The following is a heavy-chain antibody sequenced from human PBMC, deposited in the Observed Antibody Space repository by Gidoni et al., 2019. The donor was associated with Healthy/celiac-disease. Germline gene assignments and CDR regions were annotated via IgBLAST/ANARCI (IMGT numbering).Heavy chain of an antibody. D-gene: IGHD2-2*02. CDR2: IYWDDDK. V-gene: IGHV2-5*02. J-gene: IGHJ3*02. CDR3: AHMGVYTTIRAFDI. Sequence: QITLKESGPTLVKPTQTLTLTCTFSGFSLSTSGVGVGWIRQPPGKALEWLALIYWDDDKRYSPSLKSRLTITKDTSKNQVVLTMTNMDPVDTATYYCAHMGVYTTIRAFDIWGQGTMVTVSS. CDR1: GFSLSTSGVG.